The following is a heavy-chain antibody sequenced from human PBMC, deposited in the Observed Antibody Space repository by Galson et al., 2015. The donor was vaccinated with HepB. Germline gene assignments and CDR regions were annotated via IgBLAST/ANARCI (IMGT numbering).Heavy chain of an antibody. J-gene: IGHJ6*02. Sequence: SLRLSCAASGFTFSTYGLNWVRQAPGKGLEWVASISSTGDRTHYADSVKGRFTISRDNSNNTLFLQMNSLRVDDTAVFYCATDHLGIAVTDLNGLDVWGPGTTVTVSS. CDR1: GFTFSTYG. CDR3: ATDHLGIAVTDLNGLDV. D-gene: IGHD6-19*01. V-gene: IGHV3-23*01. CDR2: ISSTGDRT.